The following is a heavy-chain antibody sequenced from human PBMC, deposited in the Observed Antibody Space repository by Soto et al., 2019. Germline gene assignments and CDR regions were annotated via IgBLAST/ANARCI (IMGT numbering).Heavy chain of an antibody. V-gene: IGHV3-15*01. J-gene: IGHJ4*02. CDR2: IKSKTDGGTT. D-gene: IGHD4-17*01. Sequence: GGSLRLSCAASGFTFSNAWMSWVRQAPGKGLEWVGRIKSKTDGGTTDYAAPVKGRFTISRDDSKNTLYLQMNSLKTEDTAVYYCTTDLPPTVVTPSYWGQGTLVTVSS. CDR3: TTDLPPTVVTPSY. CDR1: GFTFSNAW.